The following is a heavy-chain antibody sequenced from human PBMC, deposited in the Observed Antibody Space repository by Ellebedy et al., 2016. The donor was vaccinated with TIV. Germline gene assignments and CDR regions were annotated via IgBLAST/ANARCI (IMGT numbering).Heavy chain of an antibody. CDR1: GGSISPYY. CDR2: IYYSGST. Sequence: MPSETLSLTCTVSGGSISPYYWSWIRQPPGKGLEWIGSIYYSGSTYYNPSLKSRVTISVDTSKNQFSLKLSSVTAADTAVYYCARHSLHCYTCQDYWGQGTLVTVSS. D-gene: IGHD2-2*02. J-gene: IGHJ4*02. CDR3: ARHSLHCYTCQDY. V-gene: IGHV4-59*05.